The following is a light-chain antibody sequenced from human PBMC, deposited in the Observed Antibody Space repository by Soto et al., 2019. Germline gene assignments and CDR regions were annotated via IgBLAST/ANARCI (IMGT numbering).Light chain of an antibody. Sequence: EIVLTQSPATLSLSPGERATLSCGASQSVSSNYLAEYQQKPGLAPRLLIYDASTRATGIPDRFSGGGSGTEFTLTISSLQSEDFAVYYCQQYNSWPPITFGQGTRLEIK. CDR3: QQYNSWPPIT. J-gene: IGKJ5*01. CDR1: QSVSSNY. V-gene: IGKV3D-20*01. CDR2: DAS.